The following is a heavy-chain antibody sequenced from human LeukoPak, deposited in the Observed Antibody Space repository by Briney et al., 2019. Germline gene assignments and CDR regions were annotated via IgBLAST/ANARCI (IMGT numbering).Heavy chain of an antibody. Sequence: GGSLRLSCAGSGFTFSRFWLSWVRQAPGKGLEWVANIKQDGSERYYVDSVKGRFSISRDNAKSSLYLEMKTLRVEDTTVYYCARIEPDNSGWLYWGQGTLVTVSS. CDR2: IKQDGSER. CDR3: ARIEPDNSGWLY. V-gene: IGHV3-7*01. J-gene: IGHJ4*02. CDR1: GFTFSRFW. D-gene: IGHD3-22*01.